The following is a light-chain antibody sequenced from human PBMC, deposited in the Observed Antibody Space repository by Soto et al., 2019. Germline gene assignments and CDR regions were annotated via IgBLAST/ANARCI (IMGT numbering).Light chain of an antibody. Sequence: IQMTQSPSTLSASVGDRVTITCRASQSISSWLAWYQQKPGKAPRLLIYKASTLETGVPSRFSGSGSGTEFTLTISSLQPDDFATYSCQQSHSAPWTFGQGTKVEIK. CDR3: QQSHSAPWT. CDR1: QSISSW. V-gene: IGKV1-5*03. CDR2: KAS. J-gene: IGKJ1*01.